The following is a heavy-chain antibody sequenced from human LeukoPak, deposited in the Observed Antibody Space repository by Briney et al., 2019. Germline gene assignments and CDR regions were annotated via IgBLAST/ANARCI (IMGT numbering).Heavy chain of an antibody. V-gene: IGHV4-34*01. CDR3: ARDLVMNDAFDI. Sequence: SETLSLTCAVYGGSFSGYYWSWIRQPPGKGLEWIGEINHSGSTNYNPSLKSRVTISVDTSKNQFSLKLRSVTAADTAVYYCARDLVMNDAFDIWGQGTMVTVSS. CDR1: GGSFSGYY. J-gene: IGHJ3*02. CDR2: INHSGST.